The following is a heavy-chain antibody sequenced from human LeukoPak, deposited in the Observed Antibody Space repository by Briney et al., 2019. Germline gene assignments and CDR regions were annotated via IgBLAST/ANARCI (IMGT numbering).Heavy chain of an antibody. CDR1: GFTFSSYA. D-gene: IGHD6-19*01. CDR2: ISGSGGST. V-gene: IGHV3-23*01. J-gene: IGHJ4*02. Sequence: GGSLRLSCAASGFTFSSYAMSWVCQAPGKGLEWVSAISGSGGSTYYADSVKGRFTISRDNSKNTLYLQMNSLRAEDTAVYYCADYPFGSGWSRWGQGTLVTVSS. CDR3: ADYPFGSGWSR.